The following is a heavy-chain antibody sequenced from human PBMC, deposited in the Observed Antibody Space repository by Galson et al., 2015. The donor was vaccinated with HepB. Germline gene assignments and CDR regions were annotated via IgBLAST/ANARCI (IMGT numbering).Heavy chain of an antibody. CDR1: GFTFSNAW. V-gene: IGHV3-15*01. J-gene: IGHJ4*02. Sequence: SLRLSCAASGFTFSNAWMSWVRQAPGKGLEWVGRIKSKTDGGTTDYAAPVQGRFTISRDDSKNTLYLQMNSLKTEDTAVYYCTTSSVLRYSIIHDYWGQGTLVTVSS. CDR2: IKSKTDGGTT. D-gene: IGHD3-9*01. CDR3: TTSSVLRYSIIHDY.